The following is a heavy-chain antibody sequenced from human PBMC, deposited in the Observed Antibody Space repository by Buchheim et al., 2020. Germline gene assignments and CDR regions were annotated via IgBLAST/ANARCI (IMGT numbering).Heavy chain of an antibody. CDR2: ISSDGSKK. CDR1: GFTFSLYA. Sequence: QVQLVESGGGVVQPGRSLRLSCAASGFTFSLYAIHWVRQAPGKGLEWVAVISSDGSKKYHADSAKGRFTISRDHSKNTLFLQMNSLGPEDTAVYYCARAASGWYEFYYYDMDVWGQGTT. CDR3: ARAASGWYEFYYYDMDV. V-gene: IGHV3-30-3*01. D-gene: IGHD6-19*01. J-gene: IGHJ6*02.